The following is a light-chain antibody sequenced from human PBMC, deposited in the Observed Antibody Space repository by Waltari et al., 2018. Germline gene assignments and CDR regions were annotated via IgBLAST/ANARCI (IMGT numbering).Light chain of an antibody. Sequence: QSVLTQPPSVSGAPGQRVTISCTGRSSNIGADYDVPWYQQLPGTAPKLLIYGNSNRPSGVPDRFSGSKSGTSASLAITGLQVEDEADYYCQSYDSSLSGQGVFGTGTKVTVL. CDR3: QSYDSSLSGQGV. CDR2: GNS. V-gene: IGLV1-40*01. J-gene: IGLJ1*01. CDR1: SSNIGADYD.